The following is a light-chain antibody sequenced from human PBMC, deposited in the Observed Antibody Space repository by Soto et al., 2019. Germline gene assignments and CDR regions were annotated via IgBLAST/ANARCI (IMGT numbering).Light chain of an antibody. CDR1: QSIDSW. J-gene: IGKJ1*01. Sequence: DIQMPPSPSTMSASVGDRVTITCRASQSIDSWLAWYQQKPGKAPKFLMYKASNLESGVPSRFSGSGSETEFTLTISSLQPDDFAIYYCQHCKSYPWTFGQGTKVDIK. CDR2: KAS. CDR3: QHCKSYPWT. V-gene: IGKV1-5*03.